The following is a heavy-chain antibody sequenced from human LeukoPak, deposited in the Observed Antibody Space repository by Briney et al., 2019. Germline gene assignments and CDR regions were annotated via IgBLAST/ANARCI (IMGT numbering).Heavy chain of an antibody. CDR3: ARGKTYDYVWGSYRYRNWFDP. D-gene: IGHD3-16*02. CDR1: GGSISSGDYY. CDR2: IYYSGST. V-gene: IGHV4-30-4*01. Sequence: SETLSLTCTVSGGSISSGDYYWSWIRQPPGKGLEWIGYIYYSGSTYYNPSLKSRVTISVDTSKNQFFLKLSSVTAADTAVYYCARGKTYDYVWGSYRYRNWFDPWGQGTLVTVSS. J-gene: IGHJ5*02.